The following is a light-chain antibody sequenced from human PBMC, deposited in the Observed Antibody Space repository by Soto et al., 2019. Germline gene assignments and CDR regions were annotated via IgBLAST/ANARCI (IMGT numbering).Light chain of an antibody. CDR2: DAS. Sequence: EIMLTQSPATLSLSPGERATLSCRASQSVSSYLAWYQQKPGQAPRLLIYDASNRATGIPARFSGSGSGTDFTLTISSLEPEDFAVYYCQQRSNWPRELTFGGGTKVEIK. CDR1: QSVSSY. CDR3: QQRSNWPRELT. V-gene: IGKV3-11*01. J-gene: IGKJ4*01.